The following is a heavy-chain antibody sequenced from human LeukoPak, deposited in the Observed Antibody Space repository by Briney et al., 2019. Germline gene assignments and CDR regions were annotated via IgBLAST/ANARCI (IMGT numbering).Heavy chain of an antibody. CDR1: GFTVSSNY. D-gene: IGHD3-22*01. CDR3: ARGGAYYYDSSGYYQLGY. CDR2: IYSGGST. Sequence: PGGSLRLSCAASGFTVSSNYMSWVRQAPGKGLESVSVIYSGGSTYYADAVKGRFTISRDNAKKSLYLQMNSLRAEDTAVYYCARGGAYYYDSSGYYQLGYWGQGTLVTVSS. V-gene: IGHV3-53*01. J-gene: IGHJ4*02.